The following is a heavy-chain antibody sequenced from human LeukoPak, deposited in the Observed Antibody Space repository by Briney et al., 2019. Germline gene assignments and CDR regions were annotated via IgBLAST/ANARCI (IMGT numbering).Heavy chain of an antibody. CDR3: ARVSCSSTTCPFDY. CDR2: IYYSGST. Sequence: SETLSLTCTVSGGSISSSSYYWGWIRQPPGKGLEWIGSIYYSGSTYYNPSLKSRVTISVDTSKNQFSLKLSSVTAADTAVYYCARVSCSSTTCPFDYWGQGTLVTVSS. J-gene: IGHJ4*02. CDR1: GGSISSSSYY. D-gene: IGHD2-2*01. V-gene: IGHV4-39*01.